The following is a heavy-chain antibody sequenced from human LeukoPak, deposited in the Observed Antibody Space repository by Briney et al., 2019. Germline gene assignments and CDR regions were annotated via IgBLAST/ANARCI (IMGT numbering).Heavy chain of an antibody. J-gene: IGHJ4*02. D-gene: IGHD3-22*01. CDR1: GFTFSTFG. Sequence: GRSLRLSCAASGFTFSTFGIHWVRQAPGKGLEWVAAISPDGNSEYYADSVKGRFTISRDNSKNMIYLQMNSLRGEDSAVYYCAKVNNYDAYSGQGTLVTVSS. CDR3: AKVNNYDAY. CDR2: ISPDGNSE. V-gene: IGHV3-30*18.